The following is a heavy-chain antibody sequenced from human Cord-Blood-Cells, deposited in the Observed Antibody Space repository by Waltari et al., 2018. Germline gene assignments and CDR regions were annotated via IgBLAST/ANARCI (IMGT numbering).Heavy chain of an antibody. J-gene: IGHJ2*01. CDR2: ISYDGSNK. V-gene: IGHV3-30*18. Sequence: QVQLVESGGGVVQPGRSLRLSCAAPGFTFRSYGMHWVRQAPGKGLEWVAVISYDGSNKYYADSVKGRFTISRDNSKNTLYLQMNSLRAEDTAVYYCAKGGNFDLWGRGTLVTVSS. CDR1: GFTFRSYG. D-gene: IGHD1-26*01. CDR3: AKGGNFDL.